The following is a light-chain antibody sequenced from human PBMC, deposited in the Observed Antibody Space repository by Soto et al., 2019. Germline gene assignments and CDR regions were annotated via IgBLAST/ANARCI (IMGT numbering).Light chain of an antibody. Sequence: DIVMTQSPLSLPVTPGEPASISCRSSQSLLHSNGFNYLDWYLQMPGQSPQLLIFLGSNRASGVTDKFSGSGSGTDFTLKISRVEAEDVGVYYCMQALQTPLTFGGGTKVEIK. CDR3: MQALQTPLT. J-gene: IGKJ4*01. CDR2: LGS. V-gene: IGKV2-28*01. CDR1: QSLLHSNGFNY.